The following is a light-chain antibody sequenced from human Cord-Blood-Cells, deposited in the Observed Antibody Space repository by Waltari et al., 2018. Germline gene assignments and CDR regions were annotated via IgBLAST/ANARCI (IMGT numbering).Light chain of an antibody. V-gene: IGKV1-39*01. CDR1: QSISSY. J-gene: IGKJ2*03. CDR3: QQSYSTPYS. Sequence: DIQMTQSPSSLSASVGDRVTITCRASQSISSYLNWYQQKPGKAPKLLIYAASSLQSGVPSRFSGSGSGTDFTLTISSLQPEDFATYYCQQSYSTPYSCGQGTKLETK. CDR2: AAS.